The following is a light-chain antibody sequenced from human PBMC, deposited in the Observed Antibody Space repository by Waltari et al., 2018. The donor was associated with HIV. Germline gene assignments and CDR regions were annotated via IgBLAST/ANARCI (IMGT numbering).Light chain of an antibody. J-gene: IGKJ4*01. V-gene: IGKV1-6*02. CDR2: AAS. CDR1: QVIGND. Sequence: AIQMTQSPSSLSASVGDRVTITCRASQVIGNDLGWYQQKPGQAPKALIYAASSLQTGIPSRFSGSRSGTDFTLTISSLQTEDSATYYCQQYYGAPLTFGGGTKVEIK. CDR3: QQYYGAPLT.